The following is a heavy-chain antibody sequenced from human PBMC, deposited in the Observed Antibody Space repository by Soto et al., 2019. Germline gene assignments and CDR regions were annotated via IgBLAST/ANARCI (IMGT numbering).Heavy chain of an antibody. CDR3: AIGYYSKKFDY. Sequence: AGGSLRLSCAASGFSFSDYEMNWVRQAPGKGLEWVSYSSRSGSTIEYADSVKGRFTISRDYAKTSLYLQMNSLRVVDTAVYYCAIGYYSKKFDYWGQGTLVSVSS. V-gene: IGHV3-48*03. D-gene: IGHD3-22*01. CDR1: GFSFSDYE. J-gene: IGHJ4*02. CDR2: SSRSGSTI.